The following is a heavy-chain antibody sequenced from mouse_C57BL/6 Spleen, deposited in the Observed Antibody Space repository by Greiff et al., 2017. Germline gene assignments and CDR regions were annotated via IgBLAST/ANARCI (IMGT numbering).Heavy chain of an antibody. D-gene: IGHD1-1*01. J-gene: IGHJ2*01. CDR3: AKFYYGSSFCYFDY. CDR1: GYAFSSSW. Sequence: VQLQQPGPELVKPGASVKISCKASGYAFSSSWMNWVKQRPGKGLEWIGRIYPGDGDTNYNGKFKGKATLTADKSSSTAYMQLSSLTSEDSAVXFCAKFYYGSSFCYFDYWGQGTTLTVSS. CDR2: IYPGDGDT. V-gene: IGHV1-82*01.